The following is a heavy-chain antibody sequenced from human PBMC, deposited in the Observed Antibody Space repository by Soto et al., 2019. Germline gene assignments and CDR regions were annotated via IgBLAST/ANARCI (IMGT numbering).Heavy chain of an antibody. CDR3: ARGGSYSSSWYYFDY. CDR2: IYYSGST. V-gene: IGHV4-61*08. D-gene: IGHD6-13*01. Sequence: SETLSVTCTVSGGSISSGDYYWSWIKQPPGKGLEWIGYIYYSGSTNYNPSLKSRVTISVDTSKNQFSLKLSSVTAADTAVYYCARGGSYSSSWYYFDYWGQGTLVTVSS. CDR1: GGSISSGDYY. J-gene: IGHJ4*02.